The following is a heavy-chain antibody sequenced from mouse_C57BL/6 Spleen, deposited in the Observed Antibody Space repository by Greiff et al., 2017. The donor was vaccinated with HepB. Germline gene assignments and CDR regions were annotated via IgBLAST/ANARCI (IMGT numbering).Heavy chain of an antibody. CDR3: APHYYGSSENAMDY. Sequence: EVQLQQSGPELVKPGASVKISCKASGYTFTDYYMNWVKQSHGKSLEWIGDINPNNGGTSYNQKFKGKATLTVDKSSSTAYMELRSLTSEDSAVYYCAPHYYGSSENAMDYWGQGTSVTVSS. CDR1: GYTFTDYY. J-gene: IGHJ4*01. CDR2: INPNNGGT. V-gene: IGHV1-26*01. D-gene: IGHD1-1*01.